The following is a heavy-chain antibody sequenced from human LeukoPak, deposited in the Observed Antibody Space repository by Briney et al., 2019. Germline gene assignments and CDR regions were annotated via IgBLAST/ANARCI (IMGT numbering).Heavy chain of an antibody. CDR3: ARDWFHAIDY. V-gene: IGHV3-66*01. J-gene: IGHJ4*02. D-gene: IGHD2/OR15-2a*01. Sequence: PGGSLRLSCAASGFTVSNNYMKWVRQAPGKGLEWVSLIYSTGATYFADSVKGRFTISRDNSKNTLYLQMNSLRAEDTAVYYCARDWFHAIDYWGQGTLVTVSS. CDR2: IYSTGAT. CDR1: GFTVSNNY.